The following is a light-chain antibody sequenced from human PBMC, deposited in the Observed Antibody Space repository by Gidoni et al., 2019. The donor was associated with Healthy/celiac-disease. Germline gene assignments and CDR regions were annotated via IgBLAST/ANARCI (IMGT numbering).Light chain of an antibody. CDR2: GAA. J-gene: IGKJ1*01. Sequence: EIVFTQSPGPLSLSPGERATLSCRASQSVSSSYVAWYQQKPGQAPRLLIYGAASRATGIPDRFIGSGSGTDCTLTISRLEPEDFAVYYCQQYGSSRTFXQXTRVEIK. CDR3: QQYGSSRT. CDR1: QSVSSSY. V-gene: IGKV3-20*01.